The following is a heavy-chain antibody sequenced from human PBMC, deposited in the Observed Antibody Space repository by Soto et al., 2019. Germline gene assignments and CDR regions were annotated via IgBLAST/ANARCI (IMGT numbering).Heavy chain of an antibody. Sequence: GGSLRLSCAASGFTFSSYWMIWVRQAPGEGLEWVANIKQDGSEKYYVDSVKGRFTISRDNAKNSLYLQMNSLRAEDTAVYYCAREGHTYYDILTGYYFPSGRWFDPWGQGTLVTVSS. CDR2: IKQDGSEK. V-gene: IGHV3-7*03. D-gene: IGHD3-9*01. J-gene: IGHJ5*02. CDR3: AREGHTYYDILTGYYFPSGRWFDP. CDR1: GFTFSSYW.